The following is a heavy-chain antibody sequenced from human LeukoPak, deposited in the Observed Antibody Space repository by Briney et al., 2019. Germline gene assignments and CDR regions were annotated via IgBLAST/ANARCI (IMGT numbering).Heavy chain of an antibody. D-gene: IGHD6-19*01. CDR1: GGSISSSSYY. Sequence: SETLSLTCTVSGGSISSSSYYWGWIRQPPGKGLEWIGSIYYSGSTYYNPSLKSRVTISVDTSKNQFSLKLSSVTAADTAVYYCAPRGAVAGNWGQGTLVTVSS. V-gene: IGHV4-39*07. CDR2: IYYSGST. J-gene: IGHJ4*02. CDR3: APRGAVAGN.